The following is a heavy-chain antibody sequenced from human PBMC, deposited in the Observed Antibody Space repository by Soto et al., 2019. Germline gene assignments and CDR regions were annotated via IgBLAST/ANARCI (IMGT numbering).Heavy chain of an antibody. V-gene: IGHV1-46*01. CDR1: GYTFTNYY. J-gene: IGHJ4*02. D-gene: IGHD3-16*01. CDR3: ARGGPDLATIGIFDY. Sequence: TLVKVSCKASGYTFTNYYMHWVRQAPGQGLEWMGVIHYSGATPTDAQKYQGRVTMARDTSTGTVYVELSSLTSEDTAVYYCARGGPDLATIGIFDYWGQGTLVTVSS. CDR2: IHYSGATP.